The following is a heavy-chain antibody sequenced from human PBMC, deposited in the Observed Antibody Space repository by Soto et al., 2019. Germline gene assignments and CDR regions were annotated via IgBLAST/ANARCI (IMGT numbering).Heavy chain of an antibody. J-gene: IGHJ6*02. D-gene: IGHD2-21*02. CDR3: ASSYCCGDCSVLYYYYGMDV. V-gene: IGHV1-18*01. CDR1: GYTFSSYG. CDR2: ISAYNGNT. Sequence: QVQLVQSGAEVKKPGASVKVSCKASGYTFSSYGISWVRQAPGQGLEWMGWISAYNGNTNYAQKLQGRVTMTTDTSTSTAYMELRSLRSDDTAVYYWASSYCCGDCSVLYYYYGMDVWGQGTTVTVSS.